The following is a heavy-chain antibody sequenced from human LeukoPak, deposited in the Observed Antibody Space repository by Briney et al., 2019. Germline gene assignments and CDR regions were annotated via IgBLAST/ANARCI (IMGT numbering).Heavy chain of an antibody. D-gene: IGHD3-22*01. V-gene: IGHV4-59*01. CDR3: ARGIVGATVDAFDI. CDR2: IYYSGST. J-gene: IGHJ3*02. Sequence: SETLSLTCTVSGGSITSYYWSWIRQPPGKGLEWIGYIYYSGSTNYNPSLKSRVTISVDTSKNQFSLKLSSVTAADTAVYYCARGIVGATVDAFDIWGQGTMVTVSS. CDR1: GGSITSYY.